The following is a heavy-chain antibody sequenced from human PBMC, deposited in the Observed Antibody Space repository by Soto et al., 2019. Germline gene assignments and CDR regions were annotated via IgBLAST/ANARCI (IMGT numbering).Heavy chain of an antibody. CDR2: ISWNSGSI. J-gene: IGHJ4*02. Sequence: EVQLVESGGGLVQPGRSLRLSCAASGFTFDDYAMHWVRQAPGKGLEWVSGISWNSGSIGYADSVKGRFTISRDNAKNSLYLQMTSLRAEDTALYYCAKDRSVVPAAIDYWGQGTLVTVSS. D-gene: IGHD2-2*01. CDR3: AKDRSVVPAAIDY. V-gene: IGHV3-9*01. CDR1: GFTFDDYA.